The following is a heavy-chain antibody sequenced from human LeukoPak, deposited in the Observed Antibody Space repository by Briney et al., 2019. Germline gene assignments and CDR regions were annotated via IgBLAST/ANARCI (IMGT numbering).Heavy chain of an antibody. V-gene: IGHV4-30-2*01. Sequence: SQTLSLTCTVSGGSISSGGYYWSWIRQPPGKGLEWIGYIYHSGSTYYNPSLKSRVTISVDRSKNQFSLKLSSVTAADTAVYYCARDHDYGGNQRAAFDIWGQGTMVTVSS. CDR3: ARDHDYGGNQRAAFDI. CDR1: GGSISSGGYY. CDR2: IYHSGST. J-gene: IGHJ3*02. D-gene: IGHD4-23*01.